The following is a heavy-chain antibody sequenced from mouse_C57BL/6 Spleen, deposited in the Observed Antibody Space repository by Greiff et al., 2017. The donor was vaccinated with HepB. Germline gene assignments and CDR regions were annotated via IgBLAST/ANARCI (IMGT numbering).Heavy chain of an antibody. Sequence: VKLVESGAELVKPGASVKISCKASGYAFSSYRMNWVKQRPGKGLEWIGQIYPGDGDTNYNGKFKGKATLTADKSSSTAYMQLSSLTSEDSAVYFCARQLGRRAMDYWGQGTSVTVSS. CDR3: ARQLGRRAMDY. CDR1: GYAFSSYR. V-gene: IGHV1-80*01. J-gene: IGHJ4*01. D-gene: IGHD4-1*02. CDR2: IYPGDGDT.